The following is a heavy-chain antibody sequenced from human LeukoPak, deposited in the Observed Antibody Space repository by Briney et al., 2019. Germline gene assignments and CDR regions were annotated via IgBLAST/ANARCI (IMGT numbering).Heavy chain of an antibody. D-gene: IGHD3-22*01. CDR3: ARTSYDSTWAMDFSDF. CDR1: GFSFSNYG. V-gene: IGHV3-33*01. CDR2: IWFDGSNK. J-gene: IGHJ4*02. Sequence: GGSLRLSCAASGFSFSNYGMHWVRQAPGKGLEWVALIWFDGSNKYYADSVKGRSTISRDNSKNTLYLQMNSLRAEDTAVYYCARTSYDSTWAMDFSDFWGQGSLVTVSS.